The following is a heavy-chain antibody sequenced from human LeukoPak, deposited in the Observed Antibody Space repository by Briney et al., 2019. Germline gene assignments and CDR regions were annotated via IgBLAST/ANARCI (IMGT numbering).Heavy chain of an antibody. Sequence: GGSLRLSCAASGFTFGDHYMSWLRRAPGKGLEWLSHISVTGETSYTSLKGRFTISRDNGKSALYLQMNSLRVEDTAIYYCARYSDSSNKIDYWGQGTLVTVSS. V-gene: IGHV3-11*01. CDR2: ISVTGETS. CDR3: ARYSDSSNKIDY. CDR1: GFTFGDHY. D-gene: IGHD1-26*01. J-gene: IGHJ4*02.